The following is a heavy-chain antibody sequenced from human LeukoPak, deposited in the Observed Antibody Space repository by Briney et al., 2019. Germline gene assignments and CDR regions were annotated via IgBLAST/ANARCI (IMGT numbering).Heavy chain of an antibody. Sequence: PGGSLRLSCAASGFTFSSYSMNWVRQAPGKGLEWVSSISSSSSYIYYADSVKGRFTISRDNAKNSLYLQMNSLRAEDTAVYYCARDKRRRPDDYGDYVDYYYYYMDVWGKGTTVAVSS. V-gene: IGHV3-21*01. CDR2: ISSSSSYI. D-gene: IGHD4-17*01. J-gene: IGHJ6*03. CDR1: GFTFSSYS. CDR3: ARDKRRRPDDYGDYVDYYYYYMDV.